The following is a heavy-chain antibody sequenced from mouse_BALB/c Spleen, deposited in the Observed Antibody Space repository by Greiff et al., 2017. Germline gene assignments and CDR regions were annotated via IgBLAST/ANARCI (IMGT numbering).Heavy chain of an antibody. J-gene: IGHJ4*01. CDR2: ISYSGST. CDR1: GYSITSDYA. CDR3: ARQATATLYAMDY. D-gene: IGHD1-2*01. V-gene: IGHV3-2*02. Sequence: EVQLQESGPGLVKPSQSLSLTCTVTGYSITSDYAWNWIRQFPGNKLEWMGYISYSGSTSYNPSLKSRISITRDTSKNQFFLQLNSVTTEDTATYYCARQATATLYAMDYWGQGTSVTVSS.